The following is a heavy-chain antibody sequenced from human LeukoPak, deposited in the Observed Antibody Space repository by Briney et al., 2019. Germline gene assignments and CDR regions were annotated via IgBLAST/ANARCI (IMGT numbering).Heavy chain of an antibody. D-gene: IGHD5-12*01. Sequence: GGSLRLSCAASGFTFSNYEMNWVRQAPGKVLEWVSYISSHGLTRYYADSVKGRFTISRDDAKNSLYLQMNSLRAEDTAVYYCARVVARLYYFDYWGQGTLVTVSS. CDR1: GFTFSNYE. CDR3: ARVVARLYYFDY. J-gene: IGHJ4*02. V-gene: IGHV3-48*03. CDR2: ISSHGLTR.